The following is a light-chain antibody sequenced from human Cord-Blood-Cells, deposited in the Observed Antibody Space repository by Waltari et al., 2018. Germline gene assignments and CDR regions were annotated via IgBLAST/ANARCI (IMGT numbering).Light chain of an antibody. V-gene: IGKV3-15*01. Sequence: EIVMTQSPATLSVSPGERATLSCRASQSVSSNLAWYQQKPGQAPSPLIYGASTRATGIPARFSVSGSGTEFTLTISSLQSEDFAVYYCQQYNNWPYTFGQGTKLEIK. J-gene: IGKJ2*01. CDR2: GAS. CDR1: QSVSSN. CDR3: QQYNNWPYT.